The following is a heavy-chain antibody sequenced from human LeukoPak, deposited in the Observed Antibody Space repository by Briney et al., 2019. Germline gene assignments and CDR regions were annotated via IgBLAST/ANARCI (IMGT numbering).Heavy chain of an antibody. CDR1: GFTFSSYA. J-gene: IGHJ3*02. CDR2: IGGSGGST. V-gene: IGHV3-23*01. Sequence: GGSLRLSCAASGFTFSSYAMSWVRQAPGKGLEWVSAIGGSGGSTYYANSVKGRFTISRDNSKNTLYLEMDSLRAEDTAVYYCAKNYYSDTSAYFRYAFDIWGQGTVVTVSS. D-gene: IGHD3-22*01. CDR3: AKNYYSDTSAYFRYAFDI.